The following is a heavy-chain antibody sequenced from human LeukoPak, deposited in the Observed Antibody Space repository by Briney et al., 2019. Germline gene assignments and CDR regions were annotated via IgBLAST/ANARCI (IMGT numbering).Heavy chain of an antibody. V-gene: IGHV5-51*01. CDR1: GYSFTSYW. CDR3: ARGVEYCSSTSCYAGYFDY. D-gene: IGHD2-2*01. CDR2: IYPGDSDT. Sequence: GESLKISCKGSGYSFTSYWIGWVRQMPGKGLEWMGSIYPGDSDTRYSPSFQGQVTISADKSISTAYLQWSSLKASDTAMYYCARGVEYCSSTSCYAGYFDYWGQGTLVTVSS. J-gene: IGHJ4*02.